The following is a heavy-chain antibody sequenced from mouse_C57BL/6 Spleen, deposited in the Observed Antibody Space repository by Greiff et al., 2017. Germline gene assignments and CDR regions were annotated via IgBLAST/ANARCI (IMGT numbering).Heavy chain of an antibody. Sequence: EVQRVESGGGLVQPKGSLKLSCAASGFSFNTYAMNWVRQAPGKGLEWVARIRSKSNNYATYYADSVKDRFTISRDDSESMLYLQMNNLKPEDAAMYYCVRHYGYYSFAYWGQGTLVTVS. J-gene: IGHJ3*01. D-gene: IGHD2-3*01. CDR2: IRSKSNNYAT. CDR1: GFSFNTYA. V-gene: IGHV10-1*01. CDR3: VRHYGYYSFAY.